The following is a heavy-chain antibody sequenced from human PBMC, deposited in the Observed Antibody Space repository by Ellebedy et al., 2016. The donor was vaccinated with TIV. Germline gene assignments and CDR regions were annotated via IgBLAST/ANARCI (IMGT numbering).Heavy chain of an antibody. CDR1: RFTFSIFG. CDR3: ARDRVHYAHFDY. CDR2: ISSDGRKK. Sequence: GESLKISCAASRFTFSIFGLHWVRQAPGKGLEWVALISSDGRKKYYADSVRGRFTISRDNLKNTLYLQMNSLRAEDTAVYYCARDRVHYAHFDYWGQGTLVTVSS. V-gene: IGHV3-30*03. J-gene: IGHJ4*02. D-gene: IGHD4-17*01.